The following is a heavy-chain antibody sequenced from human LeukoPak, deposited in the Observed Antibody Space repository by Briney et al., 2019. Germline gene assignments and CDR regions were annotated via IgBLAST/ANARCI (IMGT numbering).Heavy chain of an antibody. V-gene: IGHV4-4*07. D-gene: IGHD3-10*01. Sequence: PSETLSLTCTVSGGSISNYWSWIRQPAGKGLEWIGRIYTSGSTNYNPSLKSRVTISVDTSKNQFSLKLSSVTAADTAVYYCARGASFGTMVRGVIIGSYYMDVWGKGTTVTISS. CDR2: IYTSGST. CDR1: GGSISNY. CDR3: ARGASFGTMVRGVIIGSYYMDV. J-gene: IGHJ6*03.